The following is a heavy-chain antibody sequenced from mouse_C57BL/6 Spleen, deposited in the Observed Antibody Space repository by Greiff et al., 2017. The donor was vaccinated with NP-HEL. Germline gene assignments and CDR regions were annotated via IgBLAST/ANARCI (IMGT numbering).Heavy chain of an antibody. CDR2: ISSGGDYI. J-gene: IGHJ4*01. D-gene: IGHD3-2*02. Sequence: DVMLVESGEGLVKPGGSLKLSCAASGFTFSSYAMSWVRQTPEKRLEWVAYISSGGDYIYYADTVKGRFTISRDNARNTLYLQMSSLKSEDTAMYYCTRDPSGYLYYAMDYWGQGTSVTVSS. CDR3: TRDPSGYLYYAMDY. V-gene: IGHV5-9-1*02. CDR1: GFTFSSYA.